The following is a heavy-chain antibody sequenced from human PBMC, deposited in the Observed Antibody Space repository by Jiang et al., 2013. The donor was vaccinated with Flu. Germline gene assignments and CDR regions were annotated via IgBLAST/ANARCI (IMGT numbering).Heavy chain of an antibody. D-gene: IGHD4-23*01. J-gene: IGHJ4*02. V-gene: IGHV4-59*13. CDR3: ARVIGGPFDY. Sequence: GPGLVKPSETLSLTCTVSGGSISSYYWSWIRQPPGKGLEWIGYIYYSGSTNYNPSLKSRVTISVDTSKNQFSLKLSSVTAADTAVYYCARVIGGPFDYWGQGTLVTVSS. CDR2: IYYSGST. CDR1: GGSISSYY.